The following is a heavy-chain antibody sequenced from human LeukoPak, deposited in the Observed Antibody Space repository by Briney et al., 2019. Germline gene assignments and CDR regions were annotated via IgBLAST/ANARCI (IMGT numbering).Heavy chain of an antibody. CDR1: GGSISSSSYY. J-gene: IGHJ4*02. Sequence: ASETLSLTCAVSGGSISSSSYYWGWIRQPPGKGLEWVSSISSSSGYINYADSVKGRFTISRDSSKNTLFLQMNSLRAEDTAIYYCAKGYSSFLLFGYWGQGTLVTVSS. CDR3: AKGYSSFLLFGY. CDR2: ISSSSGYI. V-gene: IGHV3-23*01. D-gene: IGHD4-11*01.